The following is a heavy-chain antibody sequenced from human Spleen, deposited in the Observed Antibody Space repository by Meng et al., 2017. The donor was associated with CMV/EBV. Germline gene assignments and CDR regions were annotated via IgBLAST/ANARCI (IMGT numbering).Heavy chain of an antibody. Sequence: RQPPGQGLESIGYISYSGNTKSNPSLNSRLTISSDTSKNQFSLNLNSVTAADTAVYYCARTPYSSSWYMYYYDSSGYYYVWDYFDYWGQGTLVTVSS. CDR3: ARTPYSSSWYMYYYDSSGYYYVWDYFDY. CDR2: ISYSGNT. J-gene: IGHJ4*02. V-gene: IGHV4-59*01. D-gene: IGHD3-22*01.